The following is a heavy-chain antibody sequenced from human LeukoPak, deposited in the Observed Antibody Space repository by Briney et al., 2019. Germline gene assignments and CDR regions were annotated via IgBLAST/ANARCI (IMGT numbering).Heavy chain of an antibody. CDR2: IGIDSGNT. CDR3: ARDHNYAFDN. Sequence: GGSLRLSCTASGFPFIEYSMNWVRQVPGKGLEWIAYIGIDSGNTKYADSVRGRFTISADKTKNSLYLQMNSPRVDDTAVYYCARDHNYAFDNWGQGTPVSVAS. CDR1: GFPFIEYS. D-gene: IGHD1-1*01. J-gene: IGHJ4*02. V-gene: IGHV3-48*01.